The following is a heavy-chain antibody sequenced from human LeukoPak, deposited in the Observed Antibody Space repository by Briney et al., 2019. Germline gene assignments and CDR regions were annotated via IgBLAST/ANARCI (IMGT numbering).Heavy chain of an antibody. D-gene: IGHD2-2*01. V-gene: IGHV4-30-2*01. CDR3: ARGYCSSTSCYVRYYYYGMDV. J-gene: IGHJ6*02. Sequence: SQTLSLTCAVSGGSISSGGYSWSWIRQPPGKGLEWIGYIYHSGSTYYNPSLKSRVTISVDTSKNQFSLKLSSVTAADTAVYYCARGYCSSTSCYVRYYYYGMDVWGQGTTVTVSS. CDR2: IYHSGST. CDR1: GGSISSGGYS.